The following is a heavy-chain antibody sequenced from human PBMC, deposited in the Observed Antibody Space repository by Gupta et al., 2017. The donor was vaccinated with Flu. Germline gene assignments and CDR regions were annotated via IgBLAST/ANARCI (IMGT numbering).Heavy chain of an antibody. V-gene: IGHV5-51*01. CDR1: GSNFSKYW. CDR3: TRLGRTFAAAKGGRMDV. Sequence: EVHLVQSGAEVKKPGESLKHSCKGSGSNFSKYWSGWVRQMPGKGLEWMGIFYPGDSETRYSPSFQGQVTFSTDKSISTAYLQWSSLKASDTAIYYCTRLGRTFAAAKGGRMDVWGQGTKVTVSS. J-gene: IGHJ6*02. CDR2: FYPGDSET. D-gene: IGHD3/OR15-3a*01.